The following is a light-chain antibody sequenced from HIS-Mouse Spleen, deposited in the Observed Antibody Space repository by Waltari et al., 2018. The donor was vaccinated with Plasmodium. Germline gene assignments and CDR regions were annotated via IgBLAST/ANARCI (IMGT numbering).Light chain of an antibody. V-gene: IGKV3-20*01. J-gene: IGKJ2*01. CDR1: QSVSSSY. Sequence: ETVLTQSPRTLSLSPGERATLSCRASQSVSSSYLTWYQKKPRQAPSLLIYGATSGATGIPNMCSGSAAGTDFSITISGLEPDDFAVYYCQQYGSSPYTFGQGTKLEIK. CDR3: QQYGSSPYT. CDR2: GAT.